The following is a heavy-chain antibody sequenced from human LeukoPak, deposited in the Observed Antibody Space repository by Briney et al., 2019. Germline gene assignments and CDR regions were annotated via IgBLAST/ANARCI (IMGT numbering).Heavy chain of an antibody. J-gene: IGHJ4*02. CDR3: AREVGSGWYELDY. Sequence: SETLSLTCTVSGGSISSYYWSWIRQPPGKGLEWIGYIYYSGSTNYNPSLKSRVTISVDTSKNQFPLKLSSVTAADTAVYYCAREVGSGWYELDYWGQGTLVTVSS. CDR2: IYYSGST. D-gene: IGHD6-19*01. CDR1: GGSISSYY. V-gene: IGHV4-59*01.